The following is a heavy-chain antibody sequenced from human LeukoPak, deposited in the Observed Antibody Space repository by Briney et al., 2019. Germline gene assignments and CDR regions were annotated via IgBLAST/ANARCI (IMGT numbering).Heavy chain of an antibody. CDR3: AREDTYYYDSSGYYAGAFDI. CDR2: IYYSGST. CDR1: GGSISFYY. Sequence: SETLSLTCTVSGGSISFYYWSWIRQPPGKGLEWIGYIYYSGSTNYNPSLKSRVAISVDTSKNQFSLKLSSVTAADTAVYYCAREDTYYYDSSGYYAGAFDIWGQGTMVTVSS. D-gene: IGHD3-22*01. V-gene: IGHV4-59*01. J-gene: IGHJ3*02.